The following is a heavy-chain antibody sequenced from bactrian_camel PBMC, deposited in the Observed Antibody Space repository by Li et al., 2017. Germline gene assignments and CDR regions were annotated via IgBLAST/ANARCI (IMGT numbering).Heavy chain of an antibody. Sequence: HVQLVESGGGSVQPGGSLRLSCAASGFTYANVNMGWFRQAVGKEREGVAAFDSSGLITYADSVQGRFTVSKDNIKNTLYLQMDSLKPEDTAMYFCAAGWSYGVGTLLRRHYDYWGQGTQVTVS. CDR1: GFTYANVN. CDR2: FDSSGLI. CDR3: AAGWSYGVGTLLRRHYDY. J-gene: IGHJ4*01. D-gene: IGHD5*01. V-gene: IGHV3S53*01.